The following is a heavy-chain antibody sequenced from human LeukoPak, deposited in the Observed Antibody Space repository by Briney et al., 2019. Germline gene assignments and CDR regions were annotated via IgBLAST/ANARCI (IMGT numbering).Heavy chain of an antibody. D-gene: IGHD3-22*01. CDR3: ARHWYSSGYYYGAEYFQH. CDR2: INHSGST. Sequence: KPSETLSLTCAVYGGSFSGYYWSWIRQPPGKGLEWIGEINHSGSTYSNPSLKSRVTVSVDTSKNQFSLKLSSVTAADTAVYYCARHWYSSGYYYGAEYFQHWGQGTLVTVSS. CDR1: GGSFSGYY. V-gene: IGHV4-34*01. J-gene: IGHJ1*01.